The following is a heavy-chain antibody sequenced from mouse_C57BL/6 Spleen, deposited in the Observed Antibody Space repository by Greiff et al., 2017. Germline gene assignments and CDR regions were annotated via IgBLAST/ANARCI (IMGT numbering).Heavy chain of an antibody. CDR2: INPNNGGT. V-gene: IGHV1-26*01. Sequence: VQLQQSGPELVKPGASVKISCKASGYTFTDYYMNWVKQSHGKSLEWIGDINPNNGGTSYNQKFKGKATLTVDKSSSTAYMELRSLTSEDSAVYYCARGPSNWDEAYWGQGTLVTVSA. CDR3: ARGPSNWDEAY. CDR1: GYTFTDYY. D-gene: IGHD4-1*01. J-gene: IGHJ3*01.